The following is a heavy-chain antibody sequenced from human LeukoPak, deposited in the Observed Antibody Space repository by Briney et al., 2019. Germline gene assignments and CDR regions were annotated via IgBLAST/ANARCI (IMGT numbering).Heavy chain of an antibody. D-gene: IGHD5-24*01. J-gene: IGHJ4*02. V-gene: IGHV3-21*01. CDR2: ISSSSSYI. CDR3: ARDGGLQYHIDY. CDR1: GFTFSSYS. Sequence: TGGSLRLSCAASGFTFSSYSMNWVRQAPGKGLEWVSSISSSSSYIYYADSVKGRFTISRDNAKNSLYLQMNSLRAEDTAVYYCARDGGLQYHIDYWGQGTLVTVSS.